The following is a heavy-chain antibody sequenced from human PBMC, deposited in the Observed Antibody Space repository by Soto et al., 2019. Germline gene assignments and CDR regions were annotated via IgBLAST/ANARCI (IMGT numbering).Heavy chain of an antibody. CDR2: FYWDDDK. CDR1: GFSLSTSGVG. CDR3: AHSEDYGDYGSAFDI. J-gene: IGHJ3*02. D-gene: IGHD4-17*01. Sequence: QITLKESGPTLVKPTQTLTLTCTFSGFSLSTSGVGVGWIRQPPGKALEWLALFYWDDDKRYSPSLKSRLTITKDTSKNQVVLTMTNMDPVDTATYYCAHSEDYGDYGSAFDIWGQGTMVTVSS. V-gene: IGHV2-5*02.